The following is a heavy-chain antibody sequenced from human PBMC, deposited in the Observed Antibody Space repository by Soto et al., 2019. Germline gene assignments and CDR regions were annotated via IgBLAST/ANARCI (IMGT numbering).Heavy chain of an antibody. CDR2: LSRSGGAT. D-gene: IGHD1-7*01. V-gene: IGHV3-23*01. CDR3: SKGEMSTIRNSFDP. CDR1: GFNTRFYS. Sequence: GGSLRLSCTASGFNTRFYSMSWVRQTPGKGLEWVAALSRSGGATYYADAVRGRFTISRDASKDTLFLQMSNLRAEDTALYYCSKGEMSTIRNSFDPWGQGTLVTVSS. J-gene: IGHJ5*02.